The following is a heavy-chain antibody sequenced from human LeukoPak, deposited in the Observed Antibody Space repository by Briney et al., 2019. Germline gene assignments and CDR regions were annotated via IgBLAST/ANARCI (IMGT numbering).Heavy chain of an antibody. CDR3: ARAGHCGGDCYDY. D-gene: IGHD2-21*01. J-gene: IGHJ4*02. CDR2: INHSGST. V-gene: IGHV4-34*01. Sequence: SETLSLTCAVYGGSFSGYYWSWIRQPPGKGLEWIGEINHSGSTNYNPSLKSRVTISVDTSKNQFSLKLSSVTAADTAVYYCARAGHCGGDCYDYWGQGTLVTVSS. CDR1: GGSFSGYY.